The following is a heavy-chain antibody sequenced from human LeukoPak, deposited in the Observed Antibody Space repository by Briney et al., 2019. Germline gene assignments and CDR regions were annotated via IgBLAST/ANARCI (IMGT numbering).Heavy chain of an antibody. CDR3: VKESAADATFHFDS. D-gene: IGHD6-13*01. CDR2: LWSDGKND. V-gene: IGHV3-33*06. CDR1: GFTFNIFG. Sequence: PGGSLRLSCAASGFTFNIFGMHWVRQVPGNGLEWVAVLWSDGKNDHYADSVKGRFTISRDSSENTLYLQMNSLRSEDTAVYYCVKESAADATFHFDSWGQGTLVTVSS. J-gene: IGHJ4*02.